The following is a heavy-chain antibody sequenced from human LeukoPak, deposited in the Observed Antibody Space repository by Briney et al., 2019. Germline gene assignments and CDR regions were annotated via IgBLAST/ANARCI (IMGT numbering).Heavy chain of an antibody. D-gene: IGHD1-26*01. CDR2: INHSGST. Sequence: SETLSLTCAVYGGSFSGYYWSWIRQPPGKRLEWIGEINHSGSTNYNPSLKSRVTISVDTSKNQFSLKLPSVTAADTAVYYCARSWMVGEGAFDIWGRGTLVTVSS. CDR3: ARSWMVGEGAFDI. V-gene: IGHV4-34*01. CDR1: GGSFSGYY. J-gene: IGHJ3*02.